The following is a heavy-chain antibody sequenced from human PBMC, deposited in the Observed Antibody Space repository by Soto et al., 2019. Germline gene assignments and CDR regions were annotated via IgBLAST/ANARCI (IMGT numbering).Heavy chain of an antibody. V-gene: IGHV1-69*02. CDR2: IIPILGIA. D-gene: IGHD5-12*01. J-gene: IGHJ4*02. CDR1: GGTFSSYT. CDR3: ARYRGDGYERV. Sequence: QVQLVQSGAEVKKPGSSVKVSCKASGGTFSSYTISWVRQAPGQGLEWMGRIIPILGIANYAQKFQGRITITADKFTSTAYMELSSLRSEDTAVYYCARYRGDGYERVWGQGTLVTVSS.